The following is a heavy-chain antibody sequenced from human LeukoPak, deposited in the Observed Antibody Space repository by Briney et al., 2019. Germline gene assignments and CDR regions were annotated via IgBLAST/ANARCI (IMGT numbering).Heavy chain of an antibody. J-gene: IGHJ4*02. V-gene: IGHV3-23*01. D-gene: IGHD3-10*01. CDR2: IIGSAVNT. CDR1: GLTVSRYG. Sequence: TGGSLRLSCGASGLTVSRYGMSGVRQAPGKGLEWVSTIIGSAVNTDYADSVKGRFTISRDDSKNTVYLQMNSLRAEDTDVYSCVKYTSGTSYRGLDQWGQGTLVTVSS. CDR3: VKYTSGTSYRGLDQ.